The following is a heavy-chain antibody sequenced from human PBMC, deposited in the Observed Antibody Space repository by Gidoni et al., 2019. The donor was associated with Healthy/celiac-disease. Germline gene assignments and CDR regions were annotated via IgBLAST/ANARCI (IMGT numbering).Heavy chain of an antibody. CDR3: ARSGDYYWYFDL. CDR2: IGTAGDT. V-gene: IGHV3-13*04. J-gene: IGHJ2*01. CDR1: GFTFSSYD. Sequence: EVQLVEAGGGLVQPGGSLRLSCAASGFTFSSYDMHWVRQATGKGLKWVSAIGTAGDTYYPGSVKGRFTISRENAKNSLYLQMNSLRAGDTAVYYCARSGDYYWYFDLWGRGTLVTVSS. D-gene: IGHD4-17*01.